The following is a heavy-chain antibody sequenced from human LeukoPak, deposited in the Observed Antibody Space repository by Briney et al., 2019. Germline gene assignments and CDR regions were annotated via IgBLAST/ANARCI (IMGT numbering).Heavy chain of an antibody. D-gene: IGHD3-22*01. V-gene: IGHV3-53*01. CDR3: ARVGTVVAGFDY. CDR2: IYSGGST. Sequence: PGGSLRHSCAASGFTDSSNYMSWVRQATGKGLEWGSVIYSGGSTYYADSVKGRFTISRDNSKNTLYLQMNSLRAEDTAVYYCARVGTVVAGFDYWGQGTLVTVAS. J-gene: IGHJ4*02. CDR1: GFTDSSNY.